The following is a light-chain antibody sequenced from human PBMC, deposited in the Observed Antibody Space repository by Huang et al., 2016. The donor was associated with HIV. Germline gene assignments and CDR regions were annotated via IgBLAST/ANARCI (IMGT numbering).Light chain of an antibody. CDR3: QQYGTSTST. CDR1: QSVSSSH. J-gene: IGKJ1*01. V-gene: IGKV3-20*01. Sequence: EIVLTQSPGTLSLSPGERATLSCRASQSVSSSHLAWYQQKAGQSPRLLIYGASSRASGTPNRFSGSGSGTDFTLTISRLDPEDFAVYYCQQYGTSTSTFGQGTRVVVK. CDR2: GAS.